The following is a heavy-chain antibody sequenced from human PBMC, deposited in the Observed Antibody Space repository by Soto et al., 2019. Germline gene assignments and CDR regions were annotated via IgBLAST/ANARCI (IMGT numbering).Heavy chain of an antibody. Sequence: QVQLQESGPGLVKPSQTLSLTCTVSGDSIASGPYYWTWIRQHPGKGLEWIGNIFYTGSTYYNPSPQGLVSISMDTSKNQFSLRLTSVTAADTAIYYCARDRVRRDNKPYGMDVWGQGTTVTVSS. CDR3: ARDRVRRDNKPYGMDV. V-gene: IGHV4-31*01. D-gene: IGHD2-21*01. CDR1: GDSIASGPYY. CDR2: IFYTGST. J-gene: IGHJ6*02.